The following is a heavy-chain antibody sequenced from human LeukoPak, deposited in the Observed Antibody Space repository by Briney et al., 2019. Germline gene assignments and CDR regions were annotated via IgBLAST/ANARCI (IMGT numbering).Heavy chain of an antibody. CDR1: GGSISSGDYY. CDR2: IYYSGST. CDR3: ARLYCSGGSCYRRVYYFDY. J-gene: IGHJ4*02. D-gene: IGHD2-15*01. Sequence: SETLSLTCTVSGGSISSGDYYWSWIRQPPGKGLEWIGYIYYSGSTYYNPPLKSRVTISVDTSKNQFSLKLSSVTAADTAVYYCARLYCSGGSCYRRVYYFDYWGQGTLVTVSS. V-gene: IGHV4-30-4*01.